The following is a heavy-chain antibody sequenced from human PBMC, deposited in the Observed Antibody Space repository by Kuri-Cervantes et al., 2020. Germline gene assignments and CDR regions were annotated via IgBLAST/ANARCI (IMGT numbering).Heavy chain of an antibody. CDR3: AKAPSVYYGIVGATGDY. D-gene: IGHD1-26*01. J-gene: IGHJ4*02. CDR2: ISSSSSYI. V-gene: IGHV3-21*01. Sequence: GESLKISCAASGFTFSSYSMNWVRQAPGKGLEWVSSISSSSSYIYYADSVKCRFTISRDNSKNTLYLQMNSLRAEDTAVYYCAKAPSVYYGIVGATGDYWGQGTLVTVSS. CDR1: GFTFSSYS.